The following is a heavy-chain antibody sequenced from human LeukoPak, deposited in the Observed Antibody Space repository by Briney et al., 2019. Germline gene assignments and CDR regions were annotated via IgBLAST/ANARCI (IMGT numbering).Heavy chain of an antibody. CDR3: ARVQDCSSTSCV. D-gene: IGHD2-2*01. Sequence: GASVKVSCKASGGTFSSYAISWVRRAPGQGLEWMGGIIPIFGTANYAQKFQGRVTITADKSTSTAYMELSSLRSEDTAVYYCARVQDCSSTSCVWGQGTLVTVSS. CDR2: IIPIFGTA. V-gene: IGHV1-69*06. J-gene: IGHJ4*02. CDR1: GGTFSSYA.